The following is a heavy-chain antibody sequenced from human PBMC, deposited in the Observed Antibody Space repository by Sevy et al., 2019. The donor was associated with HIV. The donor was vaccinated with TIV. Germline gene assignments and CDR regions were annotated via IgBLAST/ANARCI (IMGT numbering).Heavy chain of an antibody. Sequence: ASVKVSCKVSGSTLSRLSMHWVRQVPGKGLEWMGSFDPEDGETIYARKFQGRVSITEDTSTDTAYMELSSLRSEDTAVYYCATTKDYYESYGSPFDYWGQGTLVTVSS. D-gene: IGHD3-22*01. V-gene: IGHV1-24*01. CDR3: ATTKDYYESYGSPFDY. CDR1: GSTLSRLS. CDR2: FDPEDGET. J-gene: IGHJ4*02.